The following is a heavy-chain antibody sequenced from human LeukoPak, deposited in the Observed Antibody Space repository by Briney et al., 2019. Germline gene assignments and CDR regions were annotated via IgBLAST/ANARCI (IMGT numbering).Heavy chain of an antibody. CDR2: ISSSSSYI. Sequence: GGSLRLSCAASGFTFSSYSMNWVRQAPGKGLEWVSSISSSSSYIYYADSVKGRFTISRDNAKNSLYLQMNSLRAEDTAVYYCARDSYLIDYYDSSGYYPLLGYWGQGTLVTVSS. CDR1: GFTFSSYS. CDR3: ARDSYLIDYYDSSGYYPLLGY. J-gene: IGHJ4*02. D-gene: IGHD3-22*01. V-gene: IGHV3-21*01.